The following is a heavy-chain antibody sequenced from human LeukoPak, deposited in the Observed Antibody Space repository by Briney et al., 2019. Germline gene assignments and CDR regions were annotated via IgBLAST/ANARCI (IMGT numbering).Heavy chain of an antibody. CDR1: GYSFTSYW. CDR2: IYPGDSDT. V-gene: IGHV5-51*01. J-gene: IGHJ4*02. Sequence: GESLKISCKGSGYSFTSYWIGWVRQMPGKGLEWMGIIYPGDSDTSYRPSFQGQVTISADKSISTAYLQWSSLKASDTAMYYCARRYYDSSGYYYFDYWGQGTLVTVSS. CDR3: ARRYYDSSGYYYFDY. D-gene: IGHD3-22*01.